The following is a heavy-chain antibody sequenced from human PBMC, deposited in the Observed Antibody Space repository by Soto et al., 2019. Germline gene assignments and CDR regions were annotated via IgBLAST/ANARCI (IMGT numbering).Heavy chain of an antibody. D-gene: IGHD3-22*01. Sequence: EVQLVESGGGLVQPGGSLRLSCSVSGFTLSDHYIDWVRQAPGKGLEWVGRSRNQANGYSTIYAASVKGRFTTSRDDSKNLVYLQMESLRTEDTAVYYCVRDTYFSDSSSYTRCFDFWGQVALVTVSS. CDR3: VRDTYFSDSSSYTRCFDF. J-gene: IGHJ4*02. V-gene: IGHV3-72*01. CDR1: GFTLSDHY. CDR2: SRNQANGYST.